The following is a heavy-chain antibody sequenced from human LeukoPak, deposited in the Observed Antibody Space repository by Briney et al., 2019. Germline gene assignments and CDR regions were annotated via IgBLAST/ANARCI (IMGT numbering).Heavy chain of an antibody. CDR3: ARDRDCSSTSCYFDY. J-gene: IGHJ4*02. CDR1: GFTFSSYW. CDR2: IKQDGSEK. Sequence: PGGSLRLSCAASGFTFSSYWMSWVRQAPGKGLEWVANIKQDGSEKYYVDSVKGRFTISRDNAKNSLYLQMNSLRAEDTAEYYCARDRDCSSTSCYFDYWGQGTLVTVSS. D-gene: IGHD2-2*01. V-gene: IGHV3-7*04.